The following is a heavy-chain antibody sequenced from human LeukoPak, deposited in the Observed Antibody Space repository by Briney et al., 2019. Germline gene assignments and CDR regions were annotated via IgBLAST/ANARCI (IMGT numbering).Heavy chain of an antibody. CDR1: GGSISTYY. Sequence: SETLSLTCTVSGGSISTYYWSWIRLPPGKGLEWIGYIYYSGSTNYNPSLKSRVTFSVDTSKNQLSLKLRSVTSADTALYYCARARRYLDWLDGFDIWGQGTMVTVSS. CDR3: ARARRYLDWLDGFDI. J-gene: IGHJ3*02. CDR2: IYYSGST. V-gene: IGHV4-59*01. D-gene: IGHD3-9*01.